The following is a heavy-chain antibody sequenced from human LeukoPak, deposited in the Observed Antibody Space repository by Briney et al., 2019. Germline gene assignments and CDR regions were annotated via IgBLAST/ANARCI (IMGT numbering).Heavy chain of an antibody. V-gene: IGHV3-72*01. D-gene: IGHD2-15*01. Sequence: GGSLRLSCAASGFTFGDYYMDWGRQAPGKGLEWVGRIRHKANGYSTEYAASVKGRFSISRDDSKNLLYLQMNSLKTEDTAVYYCARDLGGLALDTWGQGTMVTVSS. CDR2: IRHKANGYST. CDR3: ARDLGGLALDT. J-gene: IGHJ3*02. CDR1: GFTFGDYY.